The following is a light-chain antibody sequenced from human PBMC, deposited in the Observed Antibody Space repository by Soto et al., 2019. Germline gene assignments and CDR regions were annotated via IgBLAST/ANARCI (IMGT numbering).Light chain of an antibody. CDR1: QGISSN. CDR2: GAS. CDR3: QQLNSYPLT. V-gene: IGKV1-9*01. Sequence: DIQLTQSPSFLSASVGDRVTITCRASQGISSNLAWYHQNPGKAPKLLIYGASTLQSGVPSRFSGSGAGTEFPLTISSLQPEDFATYYCQQLNSYPLTFGGGTKVEIK. J-gene: IGKJ4*01.